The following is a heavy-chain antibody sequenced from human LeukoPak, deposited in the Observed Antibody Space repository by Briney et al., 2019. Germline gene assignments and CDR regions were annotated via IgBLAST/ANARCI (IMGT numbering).Heavy chain of an antibody. J-gene: IGHJ1*01. CDR2: ISGSGAYT. V-gene: IGHV3-23*01. CDR3: AKYFASGSYYKLPH. D-gene: IGHD3-10*01. CDR1: GFTFSSYA. Sequence: HGGSLRLSCAASGFTFSSYAMSWVRQAPGKGLEWVSTISGSGAYTYYADSVKGRFTISRDNSKNTLYLQMNSLRAEDTAVYYCAKYFASGSYYKLPHWGQGTLVTVSS.